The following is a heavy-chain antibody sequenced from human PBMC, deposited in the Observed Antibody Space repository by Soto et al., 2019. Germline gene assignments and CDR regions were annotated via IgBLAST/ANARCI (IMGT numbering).Heavy chain of an antibody. Sequence: QVQLVESGGGVVQPGRSLRLSCAASGFTFSSYGMHWVRQAPGKGLEWVAVIWYDGGSKYYADSVKGRFTITRDNSKDTLYLQMNSLRAEDTAVYYCAREGLGERRGYGMDVWGQGTTVTVSS. CDR3: AREGLGERRGYGMDV. CDR1: GFTFSSYG. J-gene: IGHJ6*02. V-gene: IGHV3-33*01. D-gene: IGHD1-1*01. CDR2: IWYDGGSK.